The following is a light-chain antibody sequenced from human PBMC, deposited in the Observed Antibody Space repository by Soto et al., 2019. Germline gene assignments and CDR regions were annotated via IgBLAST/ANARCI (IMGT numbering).Light chain of an antibody. Sequence: QSALTQPASVSGSPGQSITISCTGTSSDVGSYNIVSWYQQHPGKAPKLMIQEVTKRASGVSNRFSGSQSGNTASLTISGLQAEDEADYYCASYAGTSTFVVFGGGTQLTVL. V-gene: IGLV2-23*02. CDR3: ASYAGTSTFVV. CDR2: EVT. J-gene: IGLJ2*01. CDR1: SSDVGSYNI.